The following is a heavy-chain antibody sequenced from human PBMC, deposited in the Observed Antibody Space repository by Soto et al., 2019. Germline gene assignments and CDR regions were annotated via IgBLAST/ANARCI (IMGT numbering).Heavy chain of an antibody. CDR2: IVVGSGNT. J-gene: IGHJ6*02. Sequence: SVKVSCKASGFAFTSSAVQWVRQARGQRLEWIGWIVVGSGNTNYAQKFQERVTITRDMSTSTAYMELSSLRSEDTAVYYCAAETAGDSSSVYYYYYGMDVWGQGTTVTVSS. D-gene: IGHD6-6*01. CDR1: GFAFTSSA. CDR3: AAETAGDSSSVYYYYYGMDV. V-gene: IGHV1-58*01.